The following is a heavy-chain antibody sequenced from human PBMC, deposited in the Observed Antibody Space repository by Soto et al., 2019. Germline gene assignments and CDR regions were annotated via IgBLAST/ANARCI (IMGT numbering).Heavy chain of an antibody. CDR1: GFTFSSYA. Sequence: GGSLRLSCAASGFTFSSYAMHWVRQAPGKGLEWVAVISYDGSNKYYADSVKGRFTISRDNSKNTLYLQMNSLRAEDTAVYYCAREAEVLRSYYYGMDVWGQGTTVTVSS. CDR3: AREAEVLRSYYYGMDV. D-gene: IGHD1-1*01. V-gene: IGHV3-30-3*01. J-gene: IGHJ6*02. CDR2: ISYDGSNK.